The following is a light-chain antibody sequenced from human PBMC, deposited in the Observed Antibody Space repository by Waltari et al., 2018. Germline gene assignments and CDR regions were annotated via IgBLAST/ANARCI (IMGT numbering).Light chain of an antibody. CDR1: SSAAGGYNY. CDR2: DVS. V-gene: IGLV2-14*01. J-gene: IGLJ1*01. CDR3: SSYTSSSTYV. Sequence: QSALTQHAYVSGSPGQSITSACTGTSSAAGGYNYVSWYQQHPGKAPKLMMYDVSKRPSGGSNRVSVSKSRNTASLAISGLQAEDEADYYCSSYTSSSTYVFGTGTKVTVL.